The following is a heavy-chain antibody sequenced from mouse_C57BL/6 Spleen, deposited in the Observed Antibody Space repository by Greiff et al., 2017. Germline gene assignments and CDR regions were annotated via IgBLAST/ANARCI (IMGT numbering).Heavy chain of an antibody. CDR1: GYSITSGYY. J-gene: IGHJ4*01. V-gene: IGHV3-6*01. D-gene: IGHD2-4*01. CDR2: ISYDGSN. CDR3: ARDDHDEAGAMDY. Sequence: DVHLVESGPGLVKPSQSLSLTCSVTGYSITSGYYWNWIRQFPGNKLEWMGYISYDGSNNYNPSLKNRISITRDTSKNQFFLKLNSVTTEDTATYYCARDDHDEAGAMDYWGQGTSVTVSS.